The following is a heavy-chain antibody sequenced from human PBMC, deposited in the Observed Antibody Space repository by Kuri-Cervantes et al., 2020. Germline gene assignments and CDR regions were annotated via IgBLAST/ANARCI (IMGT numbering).Heavy chain of an antibody. V-gene: IGHV3-33*06. D-gene: IGHD3-22*01. Sequence: GGSLRLSCAASGFTFSSYGMHWVRQAPGKGLEWVAVIWYDGSNKYYADSVKGRFTISRDNSKNTLYLQMNSLRAEDTAVYYCAKGITYYYDSSGYQRGDAFDIWGQGTMVTVSS. CDR2: IWYDGSNK. CDR3: AKGITYYYDSSGYQRGDAFDI. J-gene: IGHJ3*02. CDR1: GFTFSSYG.